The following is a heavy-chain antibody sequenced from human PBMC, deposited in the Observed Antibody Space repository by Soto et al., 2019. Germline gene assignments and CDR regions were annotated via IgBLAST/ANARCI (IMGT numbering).Heavy chain of an antibody. V-gene: IGHV1-8*01. CDR3: ARHPPFYYYYYMGV. Sequence: QVQLVQSGAEVKKPGASVKVSCKASGYTFTSYDINWVRQATGQGLEWMGWMNPNSGNTGYAQKFQGRVTMNTNTSISTAYMELSSLRSEDTAVYYCARHPPFYYYYYMGVWGKGTTVTVSS. CDR2: MNPNSGNT. CDR1: GYTFTSYD. J-gene: IGHJ6*03.